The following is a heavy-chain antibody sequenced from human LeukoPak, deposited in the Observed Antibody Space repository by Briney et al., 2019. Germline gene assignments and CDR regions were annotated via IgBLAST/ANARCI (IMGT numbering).Heavy chain of an antibody. V-gene: IGHV1-69*05. Sequence: SVKVSYKASGGTYSSYAISWVRQAPGQGLEWMGGIIPIFGTANYAQKFQGRVTITTDESTSTAYMELSSLRSEDTAVYYCARGGTSPAHFDYWGQGTLVTVSS. CDR1: GGTYSSYA. J-gene: IGHJ4*02. CDR2: IIPIFGTA. D-gene: IGHD3-16*01. CDR3: ARGGTSPAHFDY.